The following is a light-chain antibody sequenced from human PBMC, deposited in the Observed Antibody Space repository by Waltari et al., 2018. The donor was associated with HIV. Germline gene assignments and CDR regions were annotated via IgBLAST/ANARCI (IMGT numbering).Light chain of an antibody. CDR3: AAWDDSLNAYV. V-gene: IGLV1-44*01. Sequence: QSVLTQPTSASGTHGQRVTVSCSGSSSQIESNHVNWYQHLPKTPPKLLIYSNTRRPSWVPYRCSGSKSCTSASLAISGLQSEDEADYYCAAWDDSLNAYVFGTGTKVTVL. CDR2: SNT. J-gene: IGLJ1*01. CDR1: SSQIESNH.